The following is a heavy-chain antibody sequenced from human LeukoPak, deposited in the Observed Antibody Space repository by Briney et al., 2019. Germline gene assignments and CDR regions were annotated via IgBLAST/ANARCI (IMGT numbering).Heavy chain of an antibody. CDR3: ARHSRSSIFGVVMAVSY. J-gene: IGHJ4*02. CDR1: GGSFSGYY. Sequence: PSETLSLTCAVYGGSFSGYYWSWIRQPPGKGLEWIGEINHSGSTNYNPSLKSRVTISVDTSKNQFSLKLSSVTAADTAVYYCARHSRSSIFGVVMAVSYWGQGTLVTVSS. CDR2: INHSGST. V-gene: IGHV4-34*01. D-gene: IGHD3-3*01.